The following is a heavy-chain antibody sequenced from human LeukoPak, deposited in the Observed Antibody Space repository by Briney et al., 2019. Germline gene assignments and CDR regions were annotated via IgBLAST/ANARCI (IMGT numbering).Heavy chain of an antibody. D-gene: IGHD3-10*01. J-gene: IGHJ5*02. CDR1: GFTFDDYA. CDR2: ISWNSGSI. V-gene: IGHV3-9*01. CDR3: AKSGSSGRLVNWFDP. Sequence: PGGSLRLSCAASGFTFDDYAVHWVRQAPGKGLEWVSGISWNSGSIGYADSVKGRFTISRDNAKNSLYLQMNSLRAEDTALYYCAKSGSSGRLVNWFDPWGQGTLVTVSS.